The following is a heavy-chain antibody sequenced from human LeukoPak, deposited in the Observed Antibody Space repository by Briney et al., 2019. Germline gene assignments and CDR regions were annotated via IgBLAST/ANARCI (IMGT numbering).Heavy chain of an antibody. D-gene: IGHD6-13*01. CDR1: GFTFSSYG. CDR2: IRYDGSNK. J-gene: IGHJ4*02. V-gene: IGHV3-30*02. CDR3: TRVPPYGSSWSKGVLDY. Sequence: GGSLRLSCAASGFTFSSYGMHWVRQAPGKGLEWVAFIRYDGSNKYYADSVKGRFTISRDNSKNTLYLHVNSLRPEDTAVYYCTRVPPYGSSWSKGVLDYWGQGTLVTVSS.